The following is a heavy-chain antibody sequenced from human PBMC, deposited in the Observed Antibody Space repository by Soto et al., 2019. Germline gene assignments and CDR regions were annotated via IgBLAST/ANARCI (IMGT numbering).Heavy chain of an antibody. CDR2: IGTAGDT. V-gene: IGHV3-13*04. D-gene: IGHD3-22*01. CDR1: GFTFSSYD. J-gene: IGHJ4*02. CDR3: ARAIGPTLFDY. Sequence: GGSLRLSCSASGFTFSSYDMHWVRQGPGKGLEWVSAIGTAGDTNYAGSVKDRFTISRENAKNSLYLQMNSLRAGDTAIYFCARAIGPTLFDYWGQGALVTVSS.